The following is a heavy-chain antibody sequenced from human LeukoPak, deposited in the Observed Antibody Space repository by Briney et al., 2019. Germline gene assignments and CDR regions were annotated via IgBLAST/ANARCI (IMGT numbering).Heavy chain of an antibody. Sequence: SETLSLTCTVSGGSISSYYWSWIRQPPGKGLEWIGYIYYSGSTNYNPSLKSRVTISVDTSKNQFSLKLSSVTAADTAVYYCARRLVGANWFDPWGQGTLVTVSS. CDR1: GGSISSYY. CDR2: IYYSGST. V-gene: IGHV4-59*08. J-gene: IGHJ5*02. D-gene: IGHD1-26*01. CDR3: ARRLVGANWFDP.